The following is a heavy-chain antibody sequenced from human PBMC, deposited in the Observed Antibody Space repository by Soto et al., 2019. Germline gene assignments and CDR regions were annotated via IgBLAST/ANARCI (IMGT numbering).Heavy chain of an antibody. D-gene: IGHD6-19*01. CDR3: SRFIMVGGWFDPNYYHGMDV. V-gene: IGHV1-18*01. J-gene: IGHJ6*02. CDR1: VYTFSNYG. Sequence: QVQLVQSGAEVKKPGASVTVSCKTSVYTFSNYGINWVRQAPGQGLEWMGWISGYNGNTNYAQTVQGRVTMTTDTSTGTVYIELMSLKSDDTAIYYCSRFIMVGGWFDPNYYHGMDVWGQGTTVTVSS. CDR2: ISGYNGNT.